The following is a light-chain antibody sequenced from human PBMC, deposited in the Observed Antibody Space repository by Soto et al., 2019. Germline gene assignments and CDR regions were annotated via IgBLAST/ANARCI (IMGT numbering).Light chain of an antibody. CDR3: ISYTGSSTSYV. V-gene: IGLV2-14*01. CDR2: GVS. Sequence: SVLTQPASVSGTPGQSIAISCSGTRSDNGSYNYVAWYLQFPGKTPKILIYGVSNRPSGVSSRFSGSKSGNTASLTISGLQAEDEADYYCISYTGSSTSYVFGSGTKVTV. CDR1: RSDNGSYNY. J-gene: IGLJ1*01.